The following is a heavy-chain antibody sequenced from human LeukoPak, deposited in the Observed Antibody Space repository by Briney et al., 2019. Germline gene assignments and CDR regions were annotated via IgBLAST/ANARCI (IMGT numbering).Heavy chain of an antibody. CDR2: ISYDGSNK. CDR3: ARDLPDGATGY. V-gene: IGHV3-30-3*01. CDR1: GFTFSSYA. Sequence: GGSLRLSCAASGFTFSSYAMHWVRQAPGKGLEWVAVISYDGSNKYYADSVKGRFTISRDNSKNTLYLQMNSLRAEDTAVYYCARDLPDGATGYWGQGTLVTVSS. J-gene: IGHJ4*02. D-gene: IGHD1-26*01.